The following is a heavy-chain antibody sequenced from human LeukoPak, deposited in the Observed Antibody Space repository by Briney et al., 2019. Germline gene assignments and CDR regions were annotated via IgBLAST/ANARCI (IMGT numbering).Heavy chain of an antibody. J-gene: IGHJ4*02. V-gene: IGHV3-21*01. CDR1: GFTFSHYG. CDR2: ITSSRIYK. D-gene: IGHD2-21*02. Sequence: GGSLRLSCAASGFTFSHYGMNWVRQAPGKGLEWVSSITSSRIYKYYADSVKGRFTISRDNAKNSLYLQMNSLRAEDTAVYYCARDGSRGNLVTAPDFWGQGTLVTVSS. CDR3: ARDGSRGNLVTAPDF.